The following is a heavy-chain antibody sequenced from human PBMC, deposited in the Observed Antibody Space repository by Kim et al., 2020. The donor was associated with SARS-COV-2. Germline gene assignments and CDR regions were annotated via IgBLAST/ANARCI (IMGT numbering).Heavy chain of an antibody. Sequence: GGSLRLSCAASGFTFDDYAMHWVRQAPGKGLEWVSGISWNSGSIGYADSVKGRFTISRDNAKNSLYLQMNSLRAEDTALYYCAKDIMDGPAISGYSYGSTGYWGQGTLVTVSS. CDR1: GFTFDDYA. D-gene: IGHD5-18*01. J-gene: IGHJ4*02. CDR2: ISWNSGSI. CDR3: AKDIMDGPAISGYSYGSTGY. V-gene: IGHV3-9*01.